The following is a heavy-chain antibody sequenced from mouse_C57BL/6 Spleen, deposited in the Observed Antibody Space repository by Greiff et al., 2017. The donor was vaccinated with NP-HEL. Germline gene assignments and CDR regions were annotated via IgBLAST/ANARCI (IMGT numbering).Heavy chain of an antibody. CDR3: ARMDSNYWYFDV. CDR1: GYAFSSSW. Sequence: VQLQQSGPELVKPGASVKISCKASGYAFSSSWMNWVKQRPGKGLEWIGRIYPGDGDTNYNGKVKGKATLTADKSSSTAYMQLSSLTSEDSAVYFCARMDSNYWYFDVWGTGTTVTVSS. V-gene: IGHV1-82*01. CDR2: IYPGDGDT. J-gene: IGHJ1*03. D-gene: IGHD2-5*01.